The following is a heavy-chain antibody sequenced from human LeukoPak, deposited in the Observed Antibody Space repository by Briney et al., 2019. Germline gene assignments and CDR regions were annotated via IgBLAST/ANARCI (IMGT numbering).Heavy chain of an antibody. Sequence: SETLSLTCTASGGSISSHYWSWIRQPPGKGLEWIGYIYYSGSTKYNPSLKSRVTISVDTSKNQFSLKLSSVTAADTAVYYCARVNAGGACSGGSCYYYYYYMDVWGKGTTVTVSS. CDR1: GGSISSHY. D-gene: IGHD2-15*01. V-gene: IGHV4-59*11. J-gene: IGHJ6*03. CDR2: IYYSGST. CDR3: ARVNAGGACSGGSCYYYYYYMDV.